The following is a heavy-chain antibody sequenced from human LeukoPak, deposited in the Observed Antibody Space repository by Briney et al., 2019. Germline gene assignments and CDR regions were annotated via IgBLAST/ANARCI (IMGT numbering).Heavy chain of an antibody. J-gene: IGHJ4*02. CDR2: ISSSATTI. Sequence: PGGSLRLSCAASGFTFSSYALNWVRQAPGKGLEWVCYISSSATTIYYADSVKGRFTISRDNGKNSLYLQMNSLRAEDTAVYYCARGIPLDCWGQGTQVTVSS. V-gene: IGHV3-48*03. CDR3: ARGIPLDC. CDR1: GFTFSSYA.